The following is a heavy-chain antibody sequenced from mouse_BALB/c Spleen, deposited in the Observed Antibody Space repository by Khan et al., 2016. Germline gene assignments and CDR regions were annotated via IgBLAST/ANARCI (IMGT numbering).Heavy chain of an antibody. CDR1: GYSITSGYY. J-gene: IGHJ4*01. D-gene: IGHD2-12*01. V-gene: IGHV3-6*02. Sequence: EVQLQESGPGLVKPSQSLSLTCSVTGYSITSGYYWNWIRQFPGNNLDWMGYISYDGSNNYNPSLKNRIFIARDTSKYQCFLKLNSVTTEDIATYYCARLRRVYAMDYWGQGTSVTISS. CDR3: ARLRRVYAMDY. CDR2: ISYDGSN.